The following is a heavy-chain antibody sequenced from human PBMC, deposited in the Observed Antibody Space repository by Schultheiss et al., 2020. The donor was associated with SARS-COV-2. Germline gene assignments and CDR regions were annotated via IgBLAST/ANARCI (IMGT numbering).Heavy chain of an antibody. Sequence: GGSLRLSCAASGFTVSSNYMSWVRQAPGKGLEWVSVIYSGGSTYYADSVKGRFTISRDNAKNSLYLQMESLRAEDTALYYCAKIEHTSSPVGLDIWGQGTMVTVSS. V-gene: IGHV3-66*02. CDR2: IYSGGST. J-gene: IGHJ3*02. D-gene: IGHD2-2*01. CDR3: AKIEHTSSPVGLDI. CDR1: GFTVSSNY.